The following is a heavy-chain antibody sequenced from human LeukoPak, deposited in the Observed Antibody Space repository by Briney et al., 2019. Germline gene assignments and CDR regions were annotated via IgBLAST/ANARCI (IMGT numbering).Heavy chain of an antibody. D-gene: IGHD3-22*01. CDR2: IYPGDSDT. CDR1: GYSFTSYW. Sequence: GESLKISCKGSGYSFTSYWIGWVRQMPGKGLEWMGIIYPGDSDTTYSPSFQGQVTISADKSISTAYLQWSSLKASDTAMYYCARIDSSGYGPVYGMDVWGQGTTVTVSS. V-gene: IGHV5-51*01. CDR3: ARIDSSGYGPVYGMDV. J-gene: IGHJ6*02.